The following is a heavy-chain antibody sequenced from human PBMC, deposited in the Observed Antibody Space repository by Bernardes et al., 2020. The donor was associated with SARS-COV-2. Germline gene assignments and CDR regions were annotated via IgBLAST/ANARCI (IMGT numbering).Heavy chain of an antibody. CDR2: ITSSSSYK. Sequence: GGSLRLSCAASEFTLSSYAMSWVRQAPGKGLEWVSCITSSSSYKYYADSVKGRFTISRDNAKNSLYLQMNSLRAEDTAVYFCARESDWNFVFDYWGQGTLVTVSS. D-gene: IGHD1-7*01. CDR1: EFTLSSYA. CDR3: ARESDWNFVFDY. J-gene: IGHJ4*02. V-gene: IGHV3-21*01.